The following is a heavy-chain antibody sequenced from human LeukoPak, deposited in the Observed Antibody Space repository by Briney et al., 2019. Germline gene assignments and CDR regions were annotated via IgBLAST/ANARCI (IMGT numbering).Heavy chain of an antibody. Sequence: ASVKVSCKASGYTFTSYGISWVRQATGQGLEWMGWMNPNSGNTGYAQKFQGRVTMTRNTSISTAYMELSSLRSEDTAVYYCARILRFLEWFDAYYYYYGMDVWGQGTTVTVSS. J-gene: IGHJ6*02. D-gene: IGHD3-3*01. V-gene: IGHV1-8*02. CDR1: GYTFTSYG. CDR3: ARILRFLEWFDAYYYYYGMDV. CDR2: MNPNSGNT.